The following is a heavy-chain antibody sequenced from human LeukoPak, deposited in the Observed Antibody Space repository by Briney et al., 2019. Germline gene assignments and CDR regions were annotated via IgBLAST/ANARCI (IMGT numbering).Heavy chain of an antibody. CDR3: ASQLDNWFDP. CDR2: INPSGGST. Sequence: GASVKVSCKASGYTFTSYYMHWVRQAPGQGLEWMGIINPSGGSTSYAQKFQGRVTMTRDTSTSTVYKELSSLRSEDMAVYYCASQLDNWFDPWGQGTLVTVSS. CDR1: GYTFTSYY. V-gene: IGHV1-46*01. J-gene: IGHJ5*02. D-gene: IGHD1-1*01.